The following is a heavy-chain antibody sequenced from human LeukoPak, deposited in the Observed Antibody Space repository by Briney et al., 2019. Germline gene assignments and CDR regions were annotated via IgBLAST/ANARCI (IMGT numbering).Heavy chain of an antibody. D-gene: IGHD5-12*01. Sequence: GGSLRLSCAASGFTFSDHYMDWVRQAPGKGLEWVGRSKNKANSYITQYAAFVQGRFTISRDDSKNSLYLQINSLKTEDTAVYYCARGDSGQGDYWGQGTLVTVSS. CDR2: SKNKANSYIT. CDR3: ARGDSGQGDY. V-gene: IGHV3-72*01. J-gene: IGHJ4*02. CDR1: GFTFSDHY.